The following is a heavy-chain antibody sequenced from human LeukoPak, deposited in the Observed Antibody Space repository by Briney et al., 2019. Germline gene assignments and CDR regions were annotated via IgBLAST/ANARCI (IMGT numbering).Heavy chain of an antibody. V-gene: IGHV1-18*01. J-gene: IGHJ1*01. CDR3: ARDGYQPLDVTYFQH. CDR1: GYTYSSYG. Sequence: GASVKVSCKTSGYTYSSYGISWVRQAPGQGLEWIGWISAYNGNTKYAQKLHGRVTMTTDTSTSTAYMELRSLTSDDTAVYYCARDGYQPLDVTYFQHWGQGTLVTVSS. D-gene: IGHD2-2*01. CDR2: ISAYNGNT.